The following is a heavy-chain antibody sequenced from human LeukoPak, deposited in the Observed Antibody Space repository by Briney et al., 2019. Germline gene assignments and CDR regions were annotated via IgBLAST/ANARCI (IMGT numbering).Heavy chain of an antibody. J-gene: IGHJ3*02. D-gene: IGHD5-12*01. Sequence: PSETLSLTCTVSGGSISSYYWNWIRQPPGKGLEWIGYIYYSGNTNYNPSLKSRVTISVDKSKNQFSLKLSSVTAADTAVYYCARPGVGSGRCGAFDIWGQGTMVTVSS. CDR3: ARPGVGSGRCGAFDI. CDR1: GGSISSYY. V-gene: IGHV4-59*08. CDR2: IYYSGNT.